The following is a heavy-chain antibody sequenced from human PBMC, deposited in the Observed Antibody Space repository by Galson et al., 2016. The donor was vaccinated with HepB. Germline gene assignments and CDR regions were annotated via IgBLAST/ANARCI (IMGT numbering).Heavy chain of an antibody. D-gene: IGHD3-22*01. V-gene: IGHV3-33*01. J-gene: IGHJ4*02. CDR2: IWSDGSNK. CDR1: GFTFSSYG. CDR3: TRDPGYYDSSGYYYPGPFD. Sequence: SLRLSCAASGFTFSSYGMHWVRQAPGKGLEWVAMIWSDGSNKYYIDSVKGRFTISRGNFQNTLYLQMNSLRAEDTAVYYCTRDPGYYDSSGYYYPGPFDWGQGTLVTVSS.